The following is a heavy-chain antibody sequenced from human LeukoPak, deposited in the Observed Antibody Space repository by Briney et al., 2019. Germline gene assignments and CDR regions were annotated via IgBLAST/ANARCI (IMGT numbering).Heavy chain of an antibody. CDR2: TNPNSGGT. Sequence: GASVKVSCKASGYTFTGYYMHWVRQAPGQGLEWMGWTNPNSGGTNYAQKFQGRVTMTRDASISTAYIELSSLRSEDTAVYYCARGYGSGSSGDAFDIWGQGTMVTVSS. CDR3: ARGYGSGSSGDAFDI. CDR1: GYTFTGYY. V-gene: IGHV1-2*02. J-gene: IGHJ3*02. D-gene: IGHD3-10*01.